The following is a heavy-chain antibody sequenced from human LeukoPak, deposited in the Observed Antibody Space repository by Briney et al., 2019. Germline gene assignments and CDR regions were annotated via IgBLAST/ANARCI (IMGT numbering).Heavy chain of an antibody. V-gene: IGHV5-51*03. D-gene: IGHD4/OR15-4a*01. J-gene: IGHJ4*02. Sequence: GEXLKLSWKGSGYSFTSYWIGWVRQMHGKGLEGMGIIYPGDSDTIYSPSFQGQVTISADKSISTAYLQWSSLKASDTAMYYCARPSDYGGRGGFDYWGQGTLVTVS. CDR1: GYSFTSYW. CDR2: IYPGDSDT. CDR3: ARPSDYGGRGGFDY.